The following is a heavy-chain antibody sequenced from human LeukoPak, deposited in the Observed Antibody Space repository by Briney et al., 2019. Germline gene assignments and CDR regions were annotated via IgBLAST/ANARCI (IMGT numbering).Heavy chain of an antibody. Sequence: ASVKVSCKASGYTFTGYYMHWVRQAPGQGLEWMGWINPDSGGTNYAQKLQGRVTMTTDTSTSTAYMELRSLRSDDTAVYYCARASRGYSYGSEWFDPWGQGTLVTVSS. CDR3: ARASRGYSYGSEWFDP. J-gene: IGHJ5*02. CDR2: INPDSGGT. CDR1: GYTFTGYY. D-gene: IGHD5-18*01. V-gene: IGHV1-2*02.